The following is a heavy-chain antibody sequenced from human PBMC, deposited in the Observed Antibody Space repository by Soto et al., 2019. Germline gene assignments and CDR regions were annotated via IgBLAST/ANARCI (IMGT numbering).Heavy chain of an antibody. J-gene: IGHJ5*02. CDR2: ITWNSVST. Sequence: QLVESGGGLVQPGGSLRLSCVASGFSFDDFAMHWVRQAPGKGLEWISGITWNSVSTDYAKSVKGRFTVSRDNAKNSRYLQMSSLTTEDTALYFCAKERVRFLDAWGQGTLVTVSS. D-gene: IGHD3-3*01. CDR3: AKERVRFLDA. V-gene: IGHV3-9*01. CDR1: GFSFDDFA.